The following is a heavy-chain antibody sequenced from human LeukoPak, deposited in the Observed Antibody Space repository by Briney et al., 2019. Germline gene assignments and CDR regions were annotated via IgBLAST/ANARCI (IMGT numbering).Heavy chain of an antibody. J-gene: IGHJ4*02. CDR2: ISVYNGNT. D-gene: IGHD1-26*01. CDR3: AREGSVGATTNFAY. CDR1: GYTFTSCG. Sequence: ASVKVSCKCSGYTFTSCGNSWVRQAPGQGLEWMGWISVYNGNTNYAQKLQDRVIMTTDTSTSTAYMELRSLRSDDTAVYFCAREGSVGATTNFAYWGQGTLVTVSS. V-gene: IGHV1-18*01.